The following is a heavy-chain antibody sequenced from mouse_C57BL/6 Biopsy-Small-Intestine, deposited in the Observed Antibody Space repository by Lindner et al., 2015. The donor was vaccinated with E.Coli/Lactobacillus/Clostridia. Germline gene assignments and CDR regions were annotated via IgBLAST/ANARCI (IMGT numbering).Heavy chain of an antibody. J-gene: IGHJ4*01. V-gene: IGHV14-3*01. D-gene: IGHD2-4*01. CDR1: GFTFSNSA. Sequence: SVKVSCKSSGFTFSNSAMHWVRQAPDQNLEWMGWINAGSDNTKYSPKFQGRVTITRDTSASTAYMELSSLRSEDTAVYFCARALYYDNIWGSYILDYWGQGTLVTVSS. CDR2: INAGSDNT. CDR3: ARALYYDNIWGSYILDY.